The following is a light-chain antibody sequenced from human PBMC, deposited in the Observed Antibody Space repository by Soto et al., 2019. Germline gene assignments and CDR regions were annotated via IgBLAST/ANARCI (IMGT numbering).Light chain of an antibody. CDR1: GNDVGNYNY. V-gene: IGLV2-14*01. CDR2: EVN. Sequence: QSVLTQPASVSGSPGQSITLSCTGTGNDVGNYNYVSWYQQYPGQAPRLLIYEVNNRPSGISNRFSGSKSGNTASLTISGLQADDEADYYCNSHISTNTSVFGTGTKVTVL. CDR3: NSHISTNTSV. J-gene: IGLJ1*01.